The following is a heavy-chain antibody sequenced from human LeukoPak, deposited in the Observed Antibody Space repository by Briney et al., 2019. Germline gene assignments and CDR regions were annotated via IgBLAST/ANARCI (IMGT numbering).Heavy chain of an antibody. Sequence: GSSVPVSCKASGYTFTGYYMHWVRQAPGQGLEWMGWINPNSGGTNYAQKFQGRVTMTRDTSISTAYMELTRLRSDDTAVYYCARDNGDYWFDYWGQGTLVTVSS. CDR1: GYTFTGYY. CDR3: ARDNGDYWFDY. D-gene: IGHD4-17*01. J-gene: IGHJ4*02. CDR2: INPNSGGT. V-gene: IGHV1-2*02.